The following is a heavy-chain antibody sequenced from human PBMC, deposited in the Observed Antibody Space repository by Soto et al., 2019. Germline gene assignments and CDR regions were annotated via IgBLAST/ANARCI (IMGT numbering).Heavy chain of an antibody. CDR1: GYTFTDYY. Sequence: ASVKVSCKASGYTFTDYYMHWVRRAPGQGLEWMGWINPDSGGTNYAQKFQGRVTMTRDTSISTAYMELTSLRSDDTAVYYCARVATPTIAPFDPWGQGTLVTVSS. CDR2: INPDSGGT. V-gene: IGHV1-2*02. J-gene: IGHJ5*02. D-gene: IGHD5-12*01. CDR3: ARVATPTIAPFDP.